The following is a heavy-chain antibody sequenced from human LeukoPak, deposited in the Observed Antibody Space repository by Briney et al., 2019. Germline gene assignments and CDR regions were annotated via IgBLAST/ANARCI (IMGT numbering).Heavy chain of an antibody. CDR2: IYYSGST. Sequence: ETLSLTCTVSGGSISSYYWSWIRQPPGKGLEWIGYIYYSGSTNYNPSLKSRVTISVDTSKNQFSLKLSSVTAADTAVYYCARTGYYDSRRFDPWGQGTLVTVSS. CDR3: ARTGYYDSRRFDP. J-gene: IGHJ5*02. D-gene: IGHD3-22*01. V-gene: IGHV4-59*01. CDR1: GGSISSYY.